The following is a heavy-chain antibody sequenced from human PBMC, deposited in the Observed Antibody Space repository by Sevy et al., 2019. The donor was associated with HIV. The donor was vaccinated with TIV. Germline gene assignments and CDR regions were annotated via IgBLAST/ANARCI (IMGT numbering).Heavy chain of an antibody. CDR3: ARDLAHGSEDYGDYYFDF. CDR1: GFTFSTYW. Sequence: GGSLRLSCAASGFTFSTYWMTWVRQAPGRGLEWVANIKYDGSEKYYVDSVKGRFTISRDNANNSLYLQMNSLRAEDTAVYYCARDLAHGSEDYGDYYFDFWGQRTLVTVSS. CDR2: IKYDGSEK. J-gene: IGHJ4*02. D-gene: IGHD4-17*01. V-gene: IGHV3-7*01.